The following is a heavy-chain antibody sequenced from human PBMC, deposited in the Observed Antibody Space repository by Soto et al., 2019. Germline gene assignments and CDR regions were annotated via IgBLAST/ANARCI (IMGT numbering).Heavy chain of an antibody. CDR3: TREGGGYGDPKWYFDL. V-gene: IGHV3-49*03. Sequence: GGSLRLSCSTSGFTFGDYGRTWFRQAPGKGLEWVGLIRSKSYGKTTEYAASATDRFTISRDDSKRIAYLQMNSLKADDTAVYYCTREGGGYGDPKWYFDLWGRGTLVTVSS. J-gene: IGHJ2*01. CDR2: IRSKSYGKTT. D-gene: IGHD4-17*01. CDR1: GFTFGDYG.